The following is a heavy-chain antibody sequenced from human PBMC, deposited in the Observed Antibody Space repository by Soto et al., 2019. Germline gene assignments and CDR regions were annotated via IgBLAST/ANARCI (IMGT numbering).Heavy chain of an antibody. J-gene: IGHJ5*02. CDR3: ARVVVVITYNWFDP. Sequence: SETLSLTXAVYGGSFSGYYWSWIRQPPGKGLEWIGEINHSGSTNYNPSLKSRVTISVDTSKNQFSLKLSSVTAADTAVYYCARVVVVITYNWFDPWGQGTLVTVSS. CDR2: INHSGST. CDR1: GGSFSGYY. D-gene: IGHD3-22*01. V-gene: IGHV4-34*01.